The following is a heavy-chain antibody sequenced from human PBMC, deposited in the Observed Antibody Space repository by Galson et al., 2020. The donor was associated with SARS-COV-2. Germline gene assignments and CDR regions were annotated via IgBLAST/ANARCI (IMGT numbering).Heavy chain of an antibody. CDR1: GGSCNDYS. J-gene: IGHJ6*03. Sequence: SETLSLTCAVYGGSCNDYSWTWVRQPPGKVLEWIGEISHSGSTNYSPSLKSRVFMSVDTSKNQFTLKLRSVTAADSAVYYCARGGSRPIMAFDYYYFYMDVWGKGTTVTVSS. D-gene: IGHD3-10*01. CDR2: ISHSGST. V-gene: IGHV4-34*01. CDR3: ARGGSRPIMAFDYYYFYMDV.